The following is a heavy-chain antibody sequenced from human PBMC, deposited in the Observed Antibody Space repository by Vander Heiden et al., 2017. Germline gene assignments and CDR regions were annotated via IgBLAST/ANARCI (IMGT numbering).Heavy chain of an antibody. CDR3: ARPFCDVGSFCSKFGAFDI. CDR2: IKHSWNT. Sequence: QVQLQESRPGLVTPSETLSLTCTVSGGSISSSSYYWGWIRPPPGKGLEWIGSIKHSWNTYYKPSLKSRVTISVDTSKNQFSLKMSSVTAADTAVYYGARPFCDVGSFCSKFGAFDIWGQGTLVTVSS. D-gene: IGHD1-26*01. V-gene: IGHV4-39*01. J-gene: IGHJ3*02. CDR1: GGSISSSSYY.